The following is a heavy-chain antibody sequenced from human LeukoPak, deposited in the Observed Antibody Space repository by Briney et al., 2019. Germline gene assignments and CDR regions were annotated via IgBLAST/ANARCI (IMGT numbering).Heavy chain of an antibody. J-gene: IGHJ4*02. V-gene: IGHV4-39*01. CDR1: GGSISSNSYY. CDR2: IYYSGST. Sequence: SETLSLTCTVSGGSISSNSYYWGWLRQPPGKGLEWIGSIYYSGSTYYNPSLKSRVTISVDTSKNQFSLKLSSVTAADTAVYYCARSLGYSSGGTCYSFDYWGQGTLGTVSS. CDR3: ARSLGYSSGGTCYSFDY. D-gene: IGHD2-15*01.